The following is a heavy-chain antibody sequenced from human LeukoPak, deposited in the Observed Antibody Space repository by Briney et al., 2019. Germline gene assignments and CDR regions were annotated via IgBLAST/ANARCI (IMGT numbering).Heavy chain of an antibody. CDR2: IQSETDGGTT. J-gene: IGHJ4*02. CDR3: TTSPQWLEN. CDR1: GFSFSHAW. Sequence: GGSLRLSCAASGFSFSHAWMTWVRQAPGKGLEWIGRIQSETDGGTTDYAAPVKGRFTISRDDSKNMLYLQMNSLKNEDTAVYYCTTSPQWLENWGQGTLATVSP. D-gene: IGHD6-19*01. V-gene: IGHV3-15*01.